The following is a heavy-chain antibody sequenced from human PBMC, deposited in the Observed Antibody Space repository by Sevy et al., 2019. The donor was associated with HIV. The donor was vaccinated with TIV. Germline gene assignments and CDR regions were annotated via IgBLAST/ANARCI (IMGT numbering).Heavy chain of an antibody. CDR1: GFTFSSYG. Sequence: GGSLRLSCAASGFTFSSYGMHWVRQAPGKGLEWVAVISYDGSNKYYADSVKGRFTISRDNSKNTLYLQMNSLRDEDDVKKNAGGGVTAFYASTRNTTETAVFPKTRRGMGENGVVYWGARPVRGTAGAGGGGGDYWGQGTLVTVSS. D-gene: IGHD3-16*01. V-gene: IGHV3-30*03. CDR3: GGGVTAFYASTRNTTETAVFPKTRRGMGENGVVYWGARPVRGTAGAGGGGGDY. CDR2: ISYDGSNK. J-gene: IGHJ4*02.